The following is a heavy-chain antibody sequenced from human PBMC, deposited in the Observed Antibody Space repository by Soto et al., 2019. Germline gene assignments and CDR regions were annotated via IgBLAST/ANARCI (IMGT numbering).Heavy chain of an antibody. CDR2: IYHSGST. D-gene: IGHD1-7*01. CDR1: GGSFSGYY. Sequence: QVQLQQWGAGLLKPSETLSLTCAVYGGSFSGYYWSWIRQPPGKGLEWIGEIYHSGSTNYNPSLKSRVTISVDKSKNQFSLKLSSVTAADTAVYYCALGTTRYYYYGMDVWGQGTTVTVSS. J-gene: IGHJ6*02. CDR3: ALGTTRYYYYGMDV. V-gene: IGHV4-34*01.